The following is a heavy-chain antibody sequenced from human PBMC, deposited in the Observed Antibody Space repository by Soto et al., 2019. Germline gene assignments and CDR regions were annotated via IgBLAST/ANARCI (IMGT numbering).Heavy chain of an antibody. CDR3: ARASSSSSAADY. V-gene: IGHV4-31*03. D-gene: IGHD6-6*01. J-gene: IGHJ4*02. Sequence: QVQLQESGPGLVKPSQTLSLTCSVSGESISSGGYYWSWIRHHPGKGLEWIGYIYDSESAYYNPSLKSRVTTSMDTSKHHFAMRLSSVTAADTAVYYCARASSSSSAADYWGQGTLATVSS. CDR2: IYDSESA. CDR1: GESISSGGYY.